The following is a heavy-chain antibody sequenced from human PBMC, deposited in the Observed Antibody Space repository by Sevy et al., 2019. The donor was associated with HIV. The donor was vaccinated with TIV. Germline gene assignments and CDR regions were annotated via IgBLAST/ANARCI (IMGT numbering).Heavy chain of an antibody. D-gene: IGHD4-17*01. V-gene: IGHV3-33*01. CDR2: IWSDGSKK. CDR1: GFTFSDYG. Sequence: GGSLRLSCTASGFTFSDYGMHWVRQAPGKGLEWVAIIWSDGSKKYYADSIKGRFTISRDNSENTLYLQMNSLRAEDTAVYYCARESGEVRYGFDYWGQGTLVTVSS. CDR3: ARESGEVRYGFDY. J-gene: IGHJ4*02.